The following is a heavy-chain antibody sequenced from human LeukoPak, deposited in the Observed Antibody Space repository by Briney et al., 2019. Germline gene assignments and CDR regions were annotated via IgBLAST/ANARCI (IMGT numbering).Heavy chain of an antibody. Sequence: PSETLSLTCTVSGGSISSSSYYWGWIRQPPGKGLEWMGSIYYSGSTYYNPSLKSRATISVDTSKNQFSLKLSSVTAADTAVYYCARDAPPGGDSSGYHWGQGTLVTVSS. CDR1: GGSISSSSYY. V-gene: IGHV4-39*07. D-gene: IGHD3-22*01. J-gene: IGHJ5*02. CDR2: IYYSGST. CDR3: ARDAPPGGDSSGYH.